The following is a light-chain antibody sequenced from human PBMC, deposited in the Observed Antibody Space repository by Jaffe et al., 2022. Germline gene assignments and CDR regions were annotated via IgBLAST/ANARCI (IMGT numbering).Light chain of an antibody. CDR2: KAS. J-gene: IGKJ1*01. CDR3: QQYNSYYRT. Sequence: IQLTQSPSTLSASVGDRVTITCRASQSFRTWLAWYQQKPGKAPKLLIQKASILESGVPSRFSGDESGTDFTLTISSLQPDDFATYYCQQYNSYYRTFGQGTRVEMK. CDR1: QSFRTW. V-gene: IGKV1-5*03.